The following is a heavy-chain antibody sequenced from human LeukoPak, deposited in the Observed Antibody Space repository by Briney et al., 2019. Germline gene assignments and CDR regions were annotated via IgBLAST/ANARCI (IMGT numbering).Heavy chain of an antibody. J-gene: IGHJ6*02. V-gene: IGHV3-30-3*01. CDR3: ARELRCSSTSCYTRYYYYGMDV. Sequence: GGSLRLSSAASGFTFSSYAMHWVRQAPGKGLEWVAVISYDGSNKYYADSVKGRFTISRDNSKNTLYLQMNSLRAEDTAVYYCARELRCSSTSCYTRYYYYGMDVWGQGTTVPVSS. D-gene: IGHD2-2*02. CDR2: ISYDGSNK. CDR1: GFTFSSYA.